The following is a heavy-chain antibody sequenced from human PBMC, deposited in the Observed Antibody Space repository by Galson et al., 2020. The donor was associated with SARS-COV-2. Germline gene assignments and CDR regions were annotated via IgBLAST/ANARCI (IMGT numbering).Heavy chain of an antibody. V-gene: IGHV4-34*01. Sequence: SETLSLTCAVYGGSFSNYYWSWLRQPPGKGLAWIGELNHSGSTNYNPSLKSRVTISGDTSKNQFSLKLSSVTAADTAVYYCARPRGSGGYSQSSGWFDPWGQGTLVTVSS. CDR1: GGSFSNYY. CDR3: ARPRGSGGYSQSSGWFDP. D-gene: IGHD3-10*01. CDR2: LNHSGST. J-gene: IGHJ5*02.